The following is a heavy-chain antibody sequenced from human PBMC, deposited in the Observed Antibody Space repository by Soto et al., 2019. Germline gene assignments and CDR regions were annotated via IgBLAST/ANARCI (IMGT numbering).Heavy chain of an antibody. CDR1: GGSFSGYY. CDR2: INHSGST. Sequence: QVQLQQWGAGLLKPSETLSLTCAVYGGSFSGYYWSWIRQPPGKGLEWIGEINHSGSTNYNPSLSSRVTISVDTSKNQFSLKLSSVTAADAAVYYGARGWGRRLDYWGQGTLVTVSS. J-gene: IGHJ4*02. V-gene: IGHV4-34*01. CDR3: ARGWGRRLDY. D-gene: IGHD7-27*01.